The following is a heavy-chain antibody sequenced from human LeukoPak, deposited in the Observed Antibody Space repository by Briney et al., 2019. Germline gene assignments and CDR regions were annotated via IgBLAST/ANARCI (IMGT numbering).Heavy chain of an antibody. D-gene: IGHD3-22*01. V-gene: IGHV3-23*01. CDR2: ISSRGDST. CDR3: AKGLAYYYDSSGYYTFDY. CDR1: GLIFSSHA. Sequence: GGSLRLSCAASGLIFSSHAMSWVRQTPEKGLEWVSAISSRGDSTYYADSVKGRFTISRDNSKNTLYLQMSSLRGEDTAVYYCAKGLAYYYDSSGYYTFDYWGQGTLVTVSS. J-gene: IGHJ4*02.